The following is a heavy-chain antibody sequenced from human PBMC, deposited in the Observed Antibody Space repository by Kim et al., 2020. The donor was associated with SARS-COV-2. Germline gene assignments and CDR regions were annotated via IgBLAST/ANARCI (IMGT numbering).Heavy chain of an antibody. CDR2: MNPNSGNT. CDR1: GYTFTSYD. D-gene: IGHD3-3*01. Sequence: ASVKVSCKASGYTFTSYDINWVRQATGQGLEWMGWMNPNSGNTGYAQKFQGRVTMTRNTSISTAYMELSSLRSEDTAVYYCARTAPSYYDFWSGYYTFIGFSPDYYYYYMDVWGKGTTVTVSS. CDR3: ARTAPSYYDFWSGYYTFIGFSPDYYYYYMDV. J-gene: IGHJ6*03. V-gene: IGHV1-8*01.